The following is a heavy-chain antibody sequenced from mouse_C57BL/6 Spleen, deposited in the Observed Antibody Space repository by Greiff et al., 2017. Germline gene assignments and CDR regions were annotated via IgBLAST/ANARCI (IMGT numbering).Heavy chain of an antibody. D-gene: IGHD3-2*02. Sequence: VQLQQSGAELVRPGASVKLSCTASGFNIKDDYMHWVKQRPEQGLEWIGWIDPENGDTEYASKFQGKATITADTSSNTAYLQLSSLTSEDTAVXYCSGSDPFAYWGQGTLVTVSA. V-gene: IGHV14-4*01. CDR3: SGSDPFAY. CDR1: GFNIKDDY. CDR2: IDPENGDT. J-gene: IGHJ3*01.